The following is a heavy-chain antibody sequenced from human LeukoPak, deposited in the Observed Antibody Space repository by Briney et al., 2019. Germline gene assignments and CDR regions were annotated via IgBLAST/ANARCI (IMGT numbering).Heavy chain of an antibody. D-gene: IGHD3-3*01. V-gene: IGHV1-69*13. CDR1: GGTFSSYA. Sequence: SVKVSCKASGGTFSSYAISWVRQAPGQGHEWMGGIIPIFCTANYAQKFQGRVTITADESTSTAYMELSSLRSEDTAVYYCARDRPRGYDFWSGYSDWFDPWGQGTLVTVSS. CDR2: IIPIFCTA. J-gene: IGHJ5*02. CDR3: ARDRPRGYDFWSGYSDWFDP.